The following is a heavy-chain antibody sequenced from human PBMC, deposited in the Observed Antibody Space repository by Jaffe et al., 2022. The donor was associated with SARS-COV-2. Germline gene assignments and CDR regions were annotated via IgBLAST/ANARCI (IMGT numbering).Heavy chain of an antibody. V-gene: IGHV4-59*02. CDR1: GGSVRDYY. CDR2: THYDGST. Sequence: QVQLQESGPGLVKASETLSLTCTVSGGSVRDYYWSWIRQPPGKGLEWIGYTHYDGSTNYNPSLKSRVTMSVDTSKNQFSLKLSSVTAADTAVYHCARNQRGYCSHGACSRWFDPWGQGTLVTVSS. J-gene: IGHJ5*02. D-gene: IGHD2-15*01. CDR3: ARNQRGYCSHGACSRWFDP.